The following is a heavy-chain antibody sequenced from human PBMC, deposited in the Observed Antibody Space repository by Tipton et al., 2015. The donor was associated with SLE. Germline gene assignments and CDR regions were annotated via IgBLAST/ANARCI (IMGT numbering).Heavy chain of an antibody. V-gene: IGHV1-2*06. CDR1: GYAFTGYY. D-gene: IGHD1-26*01. Sequence: QLVQSGAEVKKPGASVKVSCKASGYAFTGYYIHWVRQAPGQGLEWLGRIMPYNGGTDYAQRFQGRVTMTGDTSTSTAYMEVSRLRSDDTAIYYCAKLLCSGGRFCYYGMDVWGQGTSVTVSS. CDR3: AKLLCSGGRFCYYGMDV. J-gene: IGHJ6*02. CDR2: IMPYNGGT.